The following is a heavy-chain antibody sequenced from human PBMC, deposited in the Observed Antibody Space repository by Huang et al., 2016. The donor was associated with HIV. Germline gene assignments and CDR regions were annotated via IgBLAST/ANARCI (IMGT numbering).Heavy chain of an antibody. CDR3: ARTGTNEAFDI. CDR2: INAGNGNT. CDR1: GYTFTSYA. D-gene: IGHD3-10*01. J-gene: IGHJ3*02. V-gene: IGHV1-3*01. Sequence: QVQLVQAGAEVKKPGASVKVSCTASGYTFTSYAMHWVRQAPGQRLEWMGWINAGNGNTKYSQKFQGRVTITRDSSASTAYMELSSLRYEDTAVYYCARTGTNEAFDIWGQGTMVTVSS.